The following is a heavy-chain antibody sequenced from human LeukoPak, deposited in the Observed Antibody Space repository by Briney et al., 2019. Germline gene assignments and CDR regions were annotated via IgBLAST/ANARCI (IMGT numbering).Heavy chain of an antibody. CDR3: ARDRAGITIFGVVIIDDAFDI. J-gene: IGHJ3*02. CDR1: GFTFSSYR. CDR2: ISSSSSYI. Sequence: GGSLRLSCAASGFTFSSYRMNWVRQAPGKGLEWVSSISSSSSYIYYADSVKGRFTISRDNAKNSLYLQMNSLRAEDTAVYYCARDRAGITIFGVVIIDDAFDIWGQGTMVTVSS. V-gene: IGHV3-21*01. D-gene: IGHD3-3*01.